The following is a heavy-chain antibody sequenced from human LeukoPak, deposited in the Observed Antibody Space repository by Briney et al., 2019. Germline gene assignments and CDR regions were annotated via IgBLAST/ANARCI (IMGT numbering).Heavy chain of an antibody. J-gene: IGHJ4*02. CDR3: VHGAGSFRYYLDY. Sequence: SETLSLTCTVSGGSIISVSYFWGWIRQPPGKGLEWIGSIYYSGSTYYNPSLKSRVTISVDTSKSPFSLKLSSVTAEDTAVHYCVHGAGSFRYYLDYWGQGTLVTVSS. V-gene: IGHV4-39*01. CDR1: GGSIISVSYF. D-gene: IGHD3-10*01. CDR2: IYYSGST.